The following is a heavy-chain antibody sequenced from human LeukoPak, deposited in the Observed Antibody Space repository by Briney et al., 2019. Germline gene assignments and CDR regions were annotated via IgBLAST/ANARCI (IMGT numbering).Heavy chain of an antibody. CDR3: ARGAAPHYSDY. CDR2: IYFSGST. V-gene: IGHV4-59*11. J-gene: IGHJ4*02. D-gene: IGHD6-6*01. CDR1: GGSIRSHC. Sequence: ASETRSLTCTVSGGSIRSHCWGWVRQPPGKGLEWIGYIYFSGSTNYNPSLKSRVTISMGTSENQFSLKLSSVTAADTAVYYCARGAAPHYSDYWGQGTLVTVSS.